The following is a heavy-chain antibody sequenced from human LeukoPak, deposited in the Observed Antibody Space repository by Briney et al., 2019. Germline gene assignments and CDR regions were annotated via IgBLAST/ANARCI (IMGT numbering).Heavy chain of an antibody. CDR3: AGGYEAVDY. V-gene: IGHV3-30-3*01. J-gene: IGHJ4*02. D-gene: IGHD5-12*01. CDR1: GFTFSSYA. Sequence: GGSLRLSCAASGFTFSSYAMRWVRQAPGKGLEWVAVISYDGSNKYYADSVKGRFTISRDNSKNTLYLQMNSLRAEDTAVYYCAGGYEAVDYWGQGTLVTVSS. CDR2: ISYDGSNK.